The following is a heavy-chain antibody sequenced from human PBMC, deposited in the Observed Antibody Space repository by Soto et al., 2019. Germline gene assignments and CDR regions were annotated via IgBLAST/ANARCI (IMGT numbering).Heavy chain of an antibody. D-gene: IGHD3-9*01. CDR1: GFIFSDYY. CDR2: ISSLSSYT. Sequence: QVQLVESGGGLVKPGGSLRLSCAASGFIFSDYYMTWIRQAPGKGLDWISYISSLSSYTNYADSVKGRFTISIDNTKKSLYLQMDSLRAEDTAVYYCARDGYYDILTVYYTPAYWGQGTLVTVSS. CDR3: ARDGYYDILTVYYTPAY. V-gene: IGHV3-11*06. J-gene: IGHJ4*02.